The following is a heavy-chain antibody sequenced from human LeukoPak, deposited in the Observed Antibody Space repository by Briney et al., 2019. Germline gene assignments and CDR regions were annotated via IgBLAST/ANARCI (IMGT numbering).Heavy chain of an antibody. J-gene: IGHJ3*02. D-gene: IGHD1-1*01. V-gene: IGHV1-3*02. CDR1: GYRFTDYA. CDR3: ARSSYTSLGALDI. Sequence: AASVKVSCKTSGYRFTDYAIHWVRQAPGQRIEWMGWSTAANGITKYSQAFQDRVTITRDTSASIVYMELSSLGSEDMAVYYCARSSYTSLGALDIWGQGTMVTVSS. CDR2: STAANGIT.